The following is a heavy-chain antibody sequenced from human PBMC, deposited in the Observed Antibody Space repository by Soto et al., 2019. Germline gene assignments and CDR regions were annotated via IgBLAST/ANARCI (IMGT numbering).Heavy chain of an antibody. V-gene: IGHV3-53*01. Sequence: EVQVVESGGRLIQPGGSLRLSCAASGFTVSTNYMSWVRQAPGKGLEWVSVIYRDGSTYFADSLKGRFTIARDNSKNTLYLQMNSLRVEDTAVYYCARGASSLAPRGQGTLVTVSS. CDR1: GFTVSTNY. CDR2: IYRDGST. D-gene: IGHD6-6*01. CDR3: ARGASSLAP. J-gene: IGHJ5*02.